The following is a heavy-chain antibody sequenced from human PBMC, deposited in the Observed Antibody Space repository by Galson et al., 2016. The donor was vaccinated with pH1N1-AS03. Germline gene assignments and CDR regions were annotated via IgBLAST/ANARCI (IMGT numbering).Heavy chain of an antibody. D-gene: IGHD1-1*01. Sequence: SVKVSCKASDSTFSTFGFGWVRQAPGQGLEWMGWISAYNGNTKYAQRVQGRATMTSDTSTTTAYLELRGLRPDDTAVYYCASGTSDAFDIWGQGTMVTVSA. J-gene: IGHJ3*02. CDR3: ASGTSDAFDI. CDR1: DSTFSTFG. CDR2: ISAYNGNT. V-gene: IGHV1-18*04.